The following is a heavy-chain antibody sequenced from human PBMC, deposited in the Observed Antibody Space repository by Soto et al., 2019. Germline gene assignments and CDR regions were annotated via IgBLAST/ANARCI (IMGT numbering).Heavy chain of an antibody. J-gene: IGHJ6*02. D-gene: IGHD1-26*01. V-gene: IGHV2-70*01. Sequence: SGPTLVKPTQTLTLTCTFSGFSLSTSGMCVSWIRQPPGKALEWLALIDWDDDKYYSTSLKTRLTISKDTSKNQVVLTMTNMDPVDTATYYCARIRVCGSYYARYYYGIDVWAQGTTVTVSS. CDR1: GFSLSTSGMC. CDR3: ARIRVCGSYYARYYYGIDV. CDR2: IDWDDDK.